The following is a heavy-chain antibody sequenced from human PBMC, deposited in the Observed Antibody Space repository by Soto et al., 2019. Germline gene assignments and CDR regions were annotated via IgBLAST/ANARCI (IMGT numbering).Heavy chain of an antibody. CDR3: ASQTRFLEWLGPF. J-gene: IGHJ4*02. V-gene: IGHV3-23*01. CDR1: GFTFSSYA. Sequence: EVQLLESGGGLVQPGGSLRLSCAASGFTFSSYAMSWVRQAPGKGLEWVSAISGSGGSTYYADSVKGRFTISRDTSKNTLYLQMNSLRAEDTAVYYCASQTRFLEWLGPFWGQGTLVTVSS. CDR2: ISGSGGST. D-gene: IGHD3-3*01.